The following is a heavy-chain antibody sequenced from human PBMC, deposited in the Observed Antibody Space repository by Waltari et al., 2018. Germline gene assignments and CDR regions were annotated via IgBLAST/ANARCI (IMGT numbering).Heavy chain of an antibody. Sequence: EVQLVESGGGLVQPGGSLRLSCAASGFTFSSYEMNWVRQAPGKGLEWVSYISSSGSTIYYADSVKGRFTISRDNAKNSLYLQMNSLRAEDTAVYYCARVDGLSSSLPWWFDPWGQGTLVIVSS. CDR3: ARVDGLSSSLPWWFDP. V-gene: IGHV3-48*03. J-gene: IGHJ5*02. CDR1: GFTFSSYE. D-gene: IGHD6-13*01. CDR2: ISSSGSTI.